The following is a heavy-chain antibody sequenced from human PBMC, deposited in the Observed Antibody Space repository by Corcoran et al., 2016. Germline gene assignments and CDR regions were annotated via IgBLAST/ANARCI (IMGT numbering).Heavy chain of an antibody. J-gene: IGHJ4*02. CDR3: AREVSEEYSSGWMYYFDY. Sequence: QVQLQQSGPGLVKPSQTLSLTCAISGDSVSTNSVEWNWIRQSPSRGLEWLGRTYYRSKWYNDYAVSVKSRITINPATSKNQFSLQLNSVTPEDTAVYYCAREVSEEYSSGWMYYFDYWGQGTLVTVSS. D-gene: IGHD6-19*01. CDR2: TYYRSKWYN. CDR1: GDSVSTNSVE. V-gene: IGHV6-1*01.